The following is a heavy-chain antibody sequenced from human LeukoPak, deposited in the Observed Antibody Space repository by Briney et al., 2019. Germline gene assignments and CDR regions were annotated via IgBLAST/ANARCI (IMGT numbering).Heavy chain of an antibody. CDR1: GDSVSSNSAA. Sequence: SQTLSLTCAISGDSVSSNSAAGNWIRQSPSRGLEWLGRTYYRPKGYSDYAVSVKSRITINPDTSKNQFSLQLNSVTPEDTPVYSCARSNGTDCSGWYCPTDKGINWFDPWGQGTLVTVSS. CDR2: TYYRPKGYS. J-gene: IGHJ5*02. CDR3: ARSNGTDCSGWYCPTDKGINWFDP. D-gene: IGHD6-19*01. V-gene: IGHV6-1*01.